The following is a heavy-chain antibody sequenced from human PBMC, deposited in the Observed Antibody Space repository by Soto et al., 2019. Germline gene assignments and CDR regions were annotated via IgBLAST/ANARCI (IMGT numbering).Heavy chain of an antibody. CDR3: VKESTPPFFDS. CDR1: GFTLNNYG. Sequence: VGSLRLSCVGSGFTLNNYGVHWVRQAPGKGLEWVALMWYDGLRQTYLDSVRGRFTVSRDSSTNTIYLQMNSLRVEDTGNYFCVKESTPPFFDSWGQGTPVTVSS. CDR2: MWYDGLRQ. V-gene: IGHV3-33*03. D-gene: IGHD2-15*01. J-gene: IGHJ4*02.